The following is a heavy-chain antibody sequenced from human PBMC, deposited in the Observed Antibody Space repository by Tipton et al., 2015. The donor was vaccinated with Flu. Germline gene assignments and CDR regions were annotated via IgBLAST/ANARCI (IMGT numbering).Heavy chain of an antibody. Sequence: VQLVQSGGGLIQPGGSLRLSCAASGFTVISTYMSWVRQAPGKGLEWVSVIYTGVSGSTYYADSVKGRFTIPRDNSKNTLYLQMNSLRGEDTAVYYCARDFMSVTAAPFDYGGQGTLLTVSS. D-gene: IGHD2-21*02. CDR2: IYTGVSGST. CDR3: ARDFMSVTAAPFDY. CDR1: GFTVISTY. V-gene: IGHV3-53*01. J-gene: IGHJ4*02.